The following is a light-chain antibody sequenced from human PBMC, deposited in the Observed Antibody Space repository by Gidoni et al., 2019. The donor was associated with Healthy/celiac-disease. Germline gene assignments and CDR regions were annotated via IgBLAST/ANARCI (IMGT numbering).Light chain of an antibody. J-gene: IGKJ2*01. CDR1: QSVSSY. CDR2: DAS. Sequence: EIVLTQSPATLSLSPGARATLSCRASQSVSSYLAWYQQKPGQAPRLLIYDASIRATGIPARFSVSGSGTDFTLTISSLEPEDFAVYYCQQRSNWPPMYTFGQGTKLEIK. V-gene: IGKV3-11*01. CDR3: QQRSNWPPMYT.